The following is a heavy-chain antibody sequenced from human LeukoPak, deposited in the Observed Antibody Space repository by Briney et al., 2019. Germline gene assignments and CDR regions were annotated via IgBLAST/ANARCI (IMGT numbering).Heavy chain of an antibody. J-gene: IGHJ4*02. CDR1: GGSFSPYY. D-gene: IGHD2-21*02. Sequence: SETLSLTCAVYGGSFSPYYWRWIRQPPGKGLEWMGEINHSGSTNYNPSLKSRVTISVDTSKNQFSLRLSCVTAADTAVYYCAGGGFYCGGDCYVDYWGQGTLVTVSS. CDR3: AGGGFYCGGDCYVDY. V-gene: IGHV4-34*01. CDR2: INHSGST.